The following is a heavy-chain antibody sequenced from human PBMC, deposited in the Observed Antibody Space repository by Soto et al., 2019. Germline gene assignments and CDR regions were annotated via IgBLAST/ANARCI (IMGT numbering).Heavy chain of an antibody. J-gene: IGHJ4*02. CDR2: ISGGGAYT. CDR3: AKDPKSGITYYFDY. D-gene: IGHD1-20*01. Sequence: GGSLRLSCAASGFTFSSYAMSWVRQAPRKGLEWVSTISGGGAYTYYAESVKGRFTISRDDSKNMLYLQMNGLRAEDTAVYFCAKDPKSGITYYFDYWGQGALVTVSS. CDR1: GFTFSSYA. V-gene: IGHV3-23*01.